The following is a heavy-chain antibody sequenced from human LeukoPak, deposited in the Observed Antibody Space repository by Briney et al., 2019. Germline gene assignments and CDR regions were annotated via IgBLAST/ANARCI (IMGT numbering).Heavy chain of an antibody. Sequence: GGSLRLSCAASGFTFSSYSMNWVRQAPGKGLEWVSSISSSSSYIYYADSVKGRFTIPRDNAKNSLYLQMNSLRAEDTAVYYCARDTLGYSYGYGDYWGQGTLVTVSS. CDR1: GFTFSSYS. D-gene: IGHD5-18*01. V-gene: IGHV3-21*01. CDR3: ARDTLGYSYGYGDY. CDR2: ISSSSSYI. J-gene: IGHJ4*02.